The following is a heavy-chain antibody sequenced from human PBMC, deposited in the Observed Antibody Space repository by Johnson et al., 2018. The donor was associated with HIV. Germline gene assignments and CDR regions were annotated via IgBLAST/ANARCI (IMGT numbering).Heavy chain of an antibody. J-gene: IGHJ3*02. CDR3: ARDLEVTISMIEGCFDI. Sequence: EVQLVESGGGVVQPGGSLRLSCAASGFTFNNAWMSWVRQAPGKGLEWVSSISGSGGSKYYADSAKGRFTISRDNSRNTLYLQVNTLRAEDTAVHYCARDLEVTISMIEGCFDIWGQGTMVTVSS. CDR2: ISGSGGSK. D-gene: IGHD3-22*01. CDR1: GFTFNNAW. V-gene: IGHV3-23*04.